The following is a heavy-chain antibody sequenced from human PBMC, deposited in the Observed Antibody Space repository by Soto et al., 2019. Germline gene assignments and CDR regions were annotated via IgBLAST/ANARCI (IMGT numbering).Heavy chain of an antibody. CDR3: ARVGGIAAAGTPYNWFDP. CDR1: GYTFTSYG. V-gene: IGHV1-18*04. Sequence: ASVKVSCKASGYTFTSYGISWVRQAPGQGLEWMGWISAYNGNTNYAQKLQGRVTMTTDTSTSTAYMELRSLRSDDTAAYYCARVGGIAAAGTPYNWFDPWGQGTLVTVSS. CDR2: ISAYNGNT. D-gene: IGHD6-13*01. J-gene: IGHJ5*02.